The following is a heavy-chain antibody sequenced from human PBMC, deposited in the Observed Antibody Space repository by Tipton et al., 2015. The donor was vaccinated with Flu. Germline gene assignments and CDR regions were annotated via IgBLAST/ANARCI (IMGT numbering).Heavy chain of an antibody. CDR1: GFTVSLNY. V-gene: IGHV3-53*01. D-gene: IGHD3-16*01. CDR3: ARVWENERFYGIGV. CDR2: IYAGGDT. J-gene: IGHJ6*02. Sequence: SLRLSCAASGFTVSLNYITWVRQAPGKGLEWVSIIYAGGDTYYADSVKGRFTISRDDSKNTLYLQLNSLRADDTAVYYCARVWENERFYGIGVWGQGTTVTVSS.